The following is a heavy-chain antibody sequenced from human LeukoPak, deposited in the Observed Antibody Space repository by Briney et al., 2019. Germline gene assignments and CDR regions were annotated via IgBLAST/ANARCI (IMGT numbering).Heavy chain of an antibody. V-gene: IGHV3-48*04. D-gene: IGHD3-10*02. J-gene: IGHJ6*04. CDR3: AELGITMIGGV. CDR2: ISSSCSTI. Sequence: PGGSLRLSCAASGVTFSSYTLNWVRQAPGKGLEWVAYISSSCSTIYYADSVKGRFTISRDNAKNSLYLQMNSLRAEDTAVYYCAELGITMIGGVWGKGTTVTISS. CDR1: GVTFSSYT.